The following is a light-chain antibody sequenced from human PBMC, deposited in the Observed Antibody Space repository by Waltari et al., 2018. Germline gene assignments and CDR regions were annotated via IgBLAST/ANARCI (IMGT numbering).Light chain of an antibody. CDR3: MIWHGSAWV. J-gene: IGLJ3*02. Sequence: QAVLTQPSSLSASAGASASLTCTLRSGINVGTFGIFWYQQKPGSPPRYLLNYKPDPDNQRGSGVPSRFSGSKDASANGGILLISGLQSDDEADYYCMIWHGSAWVFGGGTKLTVL. CDR1: SGINVGTFG. V-gene: IGLV5-45*03. CDR2: YKPDPDN.